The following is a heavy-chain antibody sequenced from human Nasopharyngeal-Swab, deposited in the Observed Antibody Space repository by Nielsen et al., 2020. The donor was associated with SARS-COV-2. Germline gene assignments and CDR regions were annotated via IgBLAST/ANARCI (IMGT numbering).Heavy chain of an antibody. CDR2: IIVNLGMT. J-gene: IGHJ4*02. Sequence: SVKISCKVSGGTFSKYAISWVRQAPGQGLEWMGGIIVNLGMTKYAQKFKDSVIINADESTGTAYMELSSLRSEDTAVYYCATWGIGYGENAHATFDSWGQGTQVTVSS. CDR3: ATWGIGYGENAHATFDS. V-gene: IGHV1-69*10. CDR1: GGTFSKYA. D-gene: IGHD4-17*01.